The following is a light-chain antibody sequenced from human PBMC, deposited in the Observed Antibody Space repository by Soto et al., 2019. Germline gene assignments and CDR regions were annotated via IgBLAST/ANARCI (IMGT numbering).Light chain of an antibody. Sequence: QSVLTQPPSVSGAPGHRVTISCTGSGSNIGAGYDVHWYQQLPGTAPKLLIYGNNNRPSGVPDRFSGSKSGTSASLAITGLQAEDEADYYCQSSGVFGGGTQLTVL. CDR3: QSSGV. V-gene: IGLV1-40*01. J-gene: IGLJ3*02. CDR1: GSNIGAGYD. CDR2: GNN.